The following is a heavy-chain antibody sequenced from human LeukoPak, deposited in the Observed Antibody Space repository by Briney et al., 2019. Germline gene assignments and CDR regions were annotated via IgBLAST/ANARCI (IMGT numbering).Heavy chain of an antibody. CDR3: TRLAARTLHCSGGSCYSGY. V-gene: IGHV3-73*01. Sequence: PGGSLRLSCAASGFTFSGSAMHWVRQASGKGLEWVGRIRSKANSYATAYAASVKGRFTISRDASKATAYLQMNSLKTEDTAVYYCTRLAARTLHCSGGSCYSGYWGQGTLDTVSS. CDR1: GFTFSGSA. J-gene: IGHJ4*02. D-gene: IGHD2-15*01. CDR2: IRSKANSYAT.